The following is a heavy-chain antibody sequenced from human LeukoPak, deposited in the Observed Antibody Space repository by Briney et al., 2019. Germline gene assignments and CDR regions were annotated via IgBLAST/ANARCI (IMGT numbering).Heavy chain of an antibody. Sequence: PGGSLRLSCAASGFTFSSYSMNWVRQAPGKGLEWVSAISGSGGSTYYADSVKGRFTISRDNSKNTLYLQMNSLRAEDTAVYYCANSVPLYYYGMDVWGQGTTVTVSS. CDR3: ANSVPLYYYGMDV. CDR2: ISGSGGST. CDR1: GFTFSSYS. V-gene: IGHV3-23*01. D-gene: IGHD3-10*01. J-gene: IGHJ6*02.